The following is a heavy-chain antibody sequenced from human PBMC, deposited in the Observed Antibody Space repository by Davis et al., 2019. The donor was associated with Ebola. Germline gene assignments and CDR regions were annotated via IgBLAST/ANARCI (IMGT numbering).Heavy chain of an antibody. D-gene: IGHD1-1*01. Sequence: SVKVSCKASGGSFSSYAFSWVRQAPGQGLEWMGGIIPRFGTLTYTQKFQGRVTITADESTSTAYMEVGSLRSDDTAVYYCARAQFPTTSDHWGQGTLVTVSS. CDR1: GGSFSSYA. CDR3: ARAQFPTTSDH. CDR2: IIPRFGTL. V-gene: IGHV1-69*13. J-gene: IGHJ4*02.